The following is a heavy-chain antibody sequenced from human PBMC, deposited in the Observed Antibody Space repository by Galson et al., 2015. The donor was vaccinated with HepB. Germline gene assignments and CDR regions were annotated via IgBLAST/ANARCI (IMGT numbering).Heavy chain of an antibody. CDR3: AKEGDFWSGTSDY. CDR2: ISYDGSNK. V-gene: IGHV3-30*18. Sequence: SLRLSCAASGFTFSSYGMHWVRQAPGKGLEWVAVISYDGSNKYYADSVKGRFTISRDNSKNTLYLQMNSLRAEDTAVYYCAKEGDFWSGTSDYWGQGTLVTVSS. CDR1: GFTFSSYG. D-gene: IGHD3-3*01. J-gene: IGHJ4*02.